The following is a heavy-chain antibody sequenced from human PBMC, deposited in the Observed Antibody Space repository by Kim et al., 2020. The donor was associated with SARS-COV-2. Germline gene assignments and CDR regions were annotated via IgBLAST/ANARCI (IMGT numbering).Heavy chain of an antibody. D-gene: IGHD5-12*01. Sequence: GGSLRLSCAASGFTFSSYSMNWVRQAPGKGLEWVSSISSSSSYIYYADSVKGRFTISRDNAKNSLYLQMNSLRAEDTAVYYCARGDLVDRQLIYYYYGMVGRGDGTTVTVSS. J-gene: IGHJ6*04. CDR2: ISSSSSYI. CDR1: GFTFSSYS. CDR3: ARGDLVDRQLIYYYYGMVG. V-gene: IGHV3-21*01.